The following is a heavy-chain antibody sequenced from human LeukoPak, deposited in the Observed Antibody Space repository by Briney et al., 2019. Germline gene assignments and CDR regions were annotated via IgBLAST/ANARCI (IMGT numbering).Heavy chain of an antibody. D-gene: IGHD3-10*01. Sequence: ASVKVPRKASGYTFTSHGITWVRQAAGQGLEWMGWISAYNGNRNYAQKFKGRVTMTTDTSTTTAYMELRSLRSDDTAVYYCARDPRPGNYYGSSSFYYYYGMDVWGQGTTVTVSS. J-gene: IGHJ6*02. CDR1: GYTFTSHG. V-gene: IGHV1-18*01. CDR2: ISAYNGNR. CDR3: ARDPRPGNYYGSSSFYYYYGMDV.